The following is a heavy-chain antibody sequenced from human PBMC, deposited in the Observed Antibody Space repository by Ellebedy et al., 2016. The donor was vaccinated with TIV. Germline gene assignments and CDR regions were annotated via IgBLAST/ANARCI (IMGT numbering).Heavy chain of an antibody. D-gene: IGHD3-10*01. J-gene: IGHJ6*02. Sequence: AASVKVSCKASGGTFSSYAISWVRQAPGQGLEWMGGIIPIFGTANYAQKFQGRVTITADESTSTAYMELSRLRSEDTAVYYCARGITMVRGVIIPGYYGMDVWGQGTTVTVSS. CDR1: GGTFSSYA. V-gene: IGHV1-69*13. CDR3: ARGITMVRGVIIPGYYGMDV. CDR2: IIPIFGTA.